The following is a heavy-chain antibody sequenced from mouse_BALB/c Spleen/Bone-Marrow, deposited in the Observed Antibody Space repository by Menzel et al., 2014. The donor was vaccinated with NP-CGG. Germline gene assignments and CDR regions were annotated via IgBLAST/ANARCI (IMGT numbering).Heavy chain of an antibody. Sequence: QLQQSGAELVKPGASVQLSCKASGYTFTSYYMYWVKQRPGQGLEWIGEINPSNDGTNFNEKFKSRATLTVDKSSSTAYMQLSSLTSEDSAVYYCTRGRTWDFDYWGQGTTLTVSS. J-gene: IGHJ2*01. CDR3: TRGRTWDFDY. V-gene: IGHV1S81*02. CDR2: INPSNDGT. D-gene: IGHD4-1*01. CDR1: GYTFTSYY.